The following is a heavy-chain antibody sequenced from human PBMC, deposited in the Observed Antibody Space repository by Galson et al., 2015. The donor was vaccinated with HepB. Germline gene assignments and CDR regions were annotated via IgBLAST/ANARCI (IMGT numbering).Heavy chain of an antibody. Sequence: QSGAEVKKPGESLRISCKGSGYNFTTYWISWVRQMPGKGLEWMGRIDPSDSYTNYSPSFQGHVTTSADKSIRTAYLQWNSLKASDTTMYFCARHRGVAADFSCYFDYWGQGTLVTVSS. J-gene: IGHJ4*02. CDR1: GYNFTTYW. CDR2: IDPSDSYT. V-gene: IGHV5-10-1*01. D-gene: IGHD3-10*01. CDR3: ARHRGVAADFSCYFDY.